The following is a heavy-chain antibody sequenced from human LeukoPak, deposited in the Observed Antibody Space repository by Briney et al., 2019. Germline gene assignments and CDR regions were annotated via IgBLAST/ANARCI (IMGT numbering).Heavy chain of an antibody. V-gene: IGHV5-51*01. J-gene: IGHJ4*02. CDR1: GYNFTSYW. D-gene: IGHD3-10*01. CDR3: ARRSDSGSYSY. Sequence: GESLKISCKASGYNFTSYWIDWVRQMPGKGLQWMGIIYPGDSDTRYSPSFQGQVTISADKSISTAYLQWSSLKASDTAMYYCARRSDSGSYSYWGQGTLVTVSS. CDR2: IYPGDSDT.